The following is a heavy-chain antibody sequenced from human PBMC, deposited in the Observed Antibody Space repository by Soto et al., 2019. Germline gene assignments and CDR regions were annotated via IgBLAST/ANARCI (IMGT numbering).Heavy chain of an antibody. V-gene: IGHV1-69*01. J-gene: IGHJ4*02. CDR2: IMPIFGAT. CDR3: ARENKQLVRGAFDN. Sequence: QVQLVQSGAELKKPGSSVNVSCKASGGDFNNYAISWVRQAPGQRPEWVGRIMPIFGATHYAPSLQGRITITADESTSTAYMELSSLRSEDTAIYYCARENKQLVRGAFDNWGQGTLVTVSS. CDR1: GGDFNNYA. D-gene: IGHD6-13*01.